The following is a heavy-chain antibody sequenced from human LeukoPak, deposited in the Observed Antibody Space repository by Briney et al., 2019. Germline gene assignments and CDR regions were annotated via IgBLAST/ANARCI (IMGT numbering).Heavy chain of an antibody. CDR2: IKQDGSVI. D-gene: IGHD2-15*01. CDR3: ARDVERDSWPDC. J-gene: IGHJ4*02. CDR1: GFTFSNYW. Sequence: PGGSLRLSCAASGFTFSNYWMNWVRQLPGKGLEWLANIKQDGSVISYLDSVKGRFCVSRDNSKNSLFLQMNSLRVEDTAVYYCARDVERDSWPDCWGQGTLVSVSS. V-gene: IGHV3-7*01.